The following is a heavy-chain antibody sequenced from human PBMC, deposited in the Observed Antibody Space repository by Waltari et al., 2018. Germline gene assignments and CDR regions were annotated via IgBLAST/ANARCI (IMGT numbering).Heavy chain of an antibody. D-gene: IGHD3-3*01. V-gene: IGHV4-59*01. J-gene: IGHJ3*02. CDR1: GASIRGYH. Sequence: VQLQESGPGLVKPSETLSLTCAVSGASIRGYHWTWIRQPPGGVLEWIGHISYSGDTAYGPSLRSRVTISVDTSKNHFSLKLTSVTAADTAVYYCARATVFGVVTDTFDIWSQGTMVTVSS. CDR3: ARATVFGVVTDTFDI. CDR2: ISYSGDT.